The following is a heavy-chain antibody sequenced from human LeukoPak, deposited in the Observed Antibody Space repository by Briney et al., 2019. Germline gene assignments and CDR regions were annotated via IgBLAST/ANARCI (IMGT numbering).Heavy chain of an antibody. D-gene: IGHD1-26*01. CDR3: ARIRGWEGSRYYYYYYMDV. CDR1: GFTFSNAW. J-gene: IGHJ6*03. CDR2: IYYSGST. V-gene: IGHV4-59*01. Sequence: PGGSLRLSCAASGFTFSNAWMSWIRQPPGKGLEWIGYIYYSGSTSYNPSLKSRVTISLDTSKNQFSLKLTSVTAADTAVYYCARIRGWEGSRYYYYYYMDVWGKGTTVTVSS.